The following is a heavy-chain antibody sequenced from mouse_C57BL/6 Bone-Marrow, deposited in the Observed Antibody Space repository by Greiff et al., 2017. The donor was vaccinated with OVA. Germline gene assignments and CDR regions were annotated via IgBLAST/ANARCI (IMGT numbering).Heavy chain of an antibody. CDR3: TTLWSYFDY. D-gene: IGHD1-1*01. Sequence: VQLQQSGAELVRPGASVKLSCTASGFNIKDDYMHWVKQRPEQGPEWIGWIDPENGDTEYASKFQGKATITADTSSNTAYLQLSSLTSEDTAVYYCTTLWSYFDYWGQGTTLTVSS. J-gene: IGHJ2*01. V-gene: IGHV14-4*01. CDR2: IDPENGDT. CDR1: GFNIKDDY.